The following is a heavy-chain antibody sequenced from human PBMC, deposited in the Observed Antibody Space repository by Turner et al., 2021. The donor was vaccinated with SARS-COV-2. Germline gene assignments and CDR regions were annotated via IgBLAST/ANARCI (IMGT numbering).Heavy chain of an antibody. D-gene: IGHD2-8*01. J-gene: IGHJ4*02. CDR1: DGSMTGHY. CDR2: IITTETT. CDR3: ARQWGVRFDY. V-gene: IGHV4-4*07. Sequence: QVQLQESGPGLVKPSETLSLTRTVPDGSMTGHYWGGNRQPAGKGLEWIGRVGRIITTETTNYNPSLKSRVSMSLDTAKNQFALRVSSVTAADTAVYFCARQWGVRFDYWGQGILVTVSS.